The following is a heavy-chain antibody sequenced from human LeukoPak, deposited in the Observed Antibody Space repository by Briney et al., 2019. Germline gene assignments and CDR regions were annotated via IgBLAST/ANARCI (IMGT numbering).Heavy chain of an antibody. V-gene: IGHV3-74*01. CDR3: ARDGPWERVDFDY. J-gene: IGHJ4*02. Sequence: PGGSLRLSCAASGFTFTNYWIHSVRQVPGKGLVWVSRINSDGTATNFADSVRGRFTMSRDNAKNTVYLQMSSLRVEDTAVYYCARDGPWERVDFDYWGQGTLVTVSS. CDR1: GFTFTNYW. D-gene: IGHD1-26*01. CDR2: INSDGTAT.